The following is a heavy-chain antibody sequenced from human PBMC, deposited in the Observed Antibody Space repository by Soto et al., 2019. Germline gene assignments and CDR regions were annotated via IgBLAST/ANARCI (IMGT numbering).Heavy chain of an antibody. V-gene: IGHV1-58*01. CDR3: AATYYYDSSGYYYYFDY. CDR1: GFTFTSSA. J-gene: IGHJ4*02. Sequence: ASVKVSCKASGFTFTSSAVQWVRQARGQRLEWIGWIVVGSGNTNYAQKFQGRVTITRDMSTSTAYMELSSLRSEDTAVYYCAATYYYDSSGYYYYFDYWGQGTLVTVSS. D-gene: IGHD3-22*01. CDR2: IVVGSGNT.